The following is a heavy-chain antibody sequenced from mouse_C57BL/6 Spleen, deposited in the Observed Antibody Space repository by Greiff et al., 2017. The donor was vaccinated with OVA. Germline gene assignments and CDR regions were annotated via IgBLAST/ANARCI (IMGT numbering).Heavy chain of an antibody. CDR1: GFSLTSYG. D-gene: IGHD1-1*01. V-gene: IGHV2-6-1*01. J-gene: IGHJ3*01. Sequence: VKVVESGPGLVAPSQSLSITCTVSGFSLTSYGVHWVRQPPGKGLEWLVVIWSDGSTTYYSALKSRLSISKDNSKSQDFLKMNRLQTDDTAKYYGARQNYGSSYGFAYWGQGTLVTVSA. CDR3: ARQNYGSSYGFAY. CDR2: IWSDGST.